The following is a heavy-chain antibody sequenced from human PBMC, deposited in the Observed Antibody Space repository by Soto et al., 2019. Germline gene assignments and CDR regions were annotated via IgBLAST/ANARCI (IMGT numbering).Heavy chain of an antibody. J-gene: IGHJ3*02. V-gene: IGHV3-30*18. CDR3: AKEHADWNTTPAAFDI. CDR2: ISYDGSNK. Sequence: GGSLRLSCAASGFPFSSYGMHWVRQAPGKGLEWVAVISYDGSNKYYADSVKGRFTISRDNSKNTLYLQMNSLRAEDTAVYYCAKEHADWNTTPAAFDIWGQGTMVTVSS. D-gene: IGHD1-1*01. CDR1: GFPFSSYG.